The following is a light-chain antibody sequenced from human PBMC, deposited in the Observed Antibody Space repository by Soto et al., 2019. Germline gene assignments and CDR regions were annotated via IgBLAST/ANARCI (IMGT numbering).Light chain of an antibody. CDR3: SSYTASSTYV. CDR1: SSDVGGYND. V-gene: IGLV2-14*03. J-gene: IGLJ1*01. CDR2: DVS. Sequence: QSVLTQPASVSGSPGQSITISCTGTSSDVGGYNDVSWYQHHPGKAPKLTIFDVSHRPTGGSNRFSGSKSGNTASLTISGLPAEDEADYCCSSYTASSTYVFVTGTKVTVL.